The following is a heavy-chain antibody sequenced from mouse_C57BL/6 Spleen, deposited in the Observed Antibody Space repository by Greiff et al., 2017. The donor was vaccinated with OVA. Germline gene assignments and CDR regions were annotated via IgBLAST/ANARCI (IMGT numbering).Heavy chain of an antibody. J-gene: IGHJ4*01. Sequence: VQLQESGAELVKPGASVKLSCKASGYTFTEYTIHWVKQRSGQGLEWIGWFYPGSGSITYNEKFQDKATLTADKSSSTVYMERSRLTSEDSAVYFCARHEDGGVNTDAIDYWGQGTSVTVSA. V-gene: IGHV1-62-2*01. CDR3: ARHEDGGVNTDAIDY. CDR1: GYTFTEYT. CDR2: FYPGSGSI. D-gene: IGHD2-12*01.